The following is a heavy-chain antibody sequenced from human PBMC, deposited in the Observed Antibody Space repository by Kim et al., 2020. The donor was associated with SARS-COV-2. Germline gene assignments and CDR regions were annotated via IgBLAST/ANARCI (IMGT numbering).Heavy chain of an antibody. J-gene: IGHJ1*01. Sequence: GGSLRLSCAASGFTFSSYAMHWVRQAPGKGLEWVAVISYDGSNKYYADSVKGRFTISRDNSKNTLYLQMNSLRAEDTAVYYCARPLGYCSGGSCYGYFQHWGQGTLVTVSS. D-gene: IGHD2-15*01. V-gene: IGHV3-30*04. CDR1: GFTFSSYA. CDR2: ISYDGSNK. CDR3: ARPLGYCSGGSCYGYFQH.